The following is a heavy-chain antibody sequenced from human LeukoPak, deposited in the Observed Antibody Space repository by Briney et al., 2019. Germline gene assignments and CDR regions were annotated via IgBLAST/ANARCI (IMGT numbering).Heavy chain of an antibody. CDR2: INHSGST. CDR1: GGSFSGYY. CDR3: ARGNIGDFWSGYYYNYYYYYMDV. J-gene: IGHJ6*03. D-gene: IGHD3-3*01. V-gene: IGHV4-34*01. Sequence: SETLSLTCAVYGGSFSGYYWSWIRQPPGKGLEWIGEINHSGSTNYNPSLKSRVTISVDTSKNQFSLKLSSVTAADTAVYYCARGNIGDFWSGYYYNYYYYYMDVWAKGPRSPSP.